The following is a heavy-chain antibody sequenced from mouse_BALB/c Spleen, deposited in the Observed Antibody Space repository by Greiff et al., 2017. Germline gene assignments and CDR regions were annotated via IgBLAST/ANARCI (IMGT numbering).Heavy chain of an antibody. CDR2: ISTYYGDA. CDR3: ARRATVERDYYAMDY. D-gene: IGHD1-1*01. V-gene: IGHV1S137*01. J-gene: IGHJ4*01. Sequence: QVQLQQSGAELVRPGVSVKISCKGSGYTFNDYAMHWVKQSHAKSLEWIGVISTYYGDASYNQKFKGKATMTVDKSSSTAYMELARLTSEDSAIYYCARRATVERDYYAMDYWGQGTSVTVSS. CDR1: GYTFNDYA.